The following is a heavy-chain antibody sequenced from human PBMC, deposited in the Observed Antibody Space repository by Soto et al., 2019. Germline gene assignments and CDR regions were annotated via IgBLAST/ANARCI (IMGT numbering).Heavy chain of an antibody. D-gene: IGHD5-18*01. V-gene: IGHV3-15*07. Sequence: EVQLVESGGGLVKPGGSLRLSCAASGFTFSNAWMNWVRQAPGKGLEWVGRIKSKTDGGTTDYAAPVKGRFTISRGNSKNTLYLQMNSLKAEDAAAFYCTSGYSYAHTDYWGQGTLVTVSS. CDR2: IKSKTDGGTT. CDR1: GFTFSNAW. CDR3: TSGYSYAHTDY. J-gene: IGHJ4*02.